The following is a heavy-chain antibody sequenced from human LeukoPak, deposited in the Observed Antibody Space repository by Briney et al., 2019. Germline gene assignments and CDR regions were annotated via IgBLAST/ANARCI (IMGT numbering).Heavy chain of an antibody. Sequence: SVKVSCKASGGTFSSYAISWVRQAPGQGLEWMGGIIPIFGTANYAQKFQGRVTITADESMSTAYMELSSLRSEDTAVYYCARGSGYCSSTSCYDFDYWGQGTLVTVSS. CDR1: GGTFSSYA. D-gene: IGHD2-2*01. J-gene: IGHJ4*02. CDR3: ARGSGYCSSTSCYDFDY. CDR2: IIPIFGTA. V-gene: IGHV1-69*13.